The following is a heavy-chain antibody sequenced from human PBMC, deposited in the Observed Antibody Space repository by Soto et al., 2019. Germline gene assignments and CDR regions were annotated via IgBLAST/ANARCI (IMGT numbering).Heavy chain of an antibody. CDR3: ARDGENGDYYYYYMDV. Sequence: GGSLRLSCAASGFTFSSYGMHWVRQAPGKGLEWVAVIWYDGSNKYYADSVKDRFTISRDNSKNTLYLQMNSLRAEDTAVYYCARDGENGDYYYYYMDVWGKGTTVTVSS. D-gene: IGHD4-17*01. V-gene: IGHV3-33*01. CDR1: GFTFSSYG. J-gene: IGHJ6*03. CDR2: IWYDGSNK.